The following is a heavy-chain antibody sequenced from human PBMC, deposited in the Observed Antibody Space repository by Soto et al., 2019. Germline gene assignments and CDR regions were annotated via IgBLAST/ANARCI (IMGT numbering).Heavy chain of an antibody. CDR3: ARAPPSMVRGVIVPYYMDV. CDR1: VGSFSGYY. J-gene: IGHJ6*03. V-gene: IGHV4-34*01. Sequence: SETLSLTCAVYVGSFSGYYWSWIRQPPGKGLEWIGEINHSGSTNYNPSLKSRVTISVDTSKNQFSLKLSSVTAADTAVYYCARAPPSMVRGVIVPYYMDVWGKGTTVTVSS. CDR2: INHSGST. D-gene: IGHD3-10*01.